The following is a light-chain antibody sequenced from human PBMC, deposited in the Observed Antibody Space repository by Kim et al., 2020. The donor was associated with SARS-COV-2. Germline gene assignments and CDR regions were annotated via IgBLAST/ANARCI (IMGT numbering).Light chain of an antibody. CDR3: QQYHSSPT. CDR1: QTLPCNQ. Sequence: SPGDRATLTCRASQTLPCNQLAWYQQKSGQAPRLLIYDASTRATGIPDKFRGSGSGTYFTLTISRVEPEDFAVYYCQQYHSSPTFGQGTKVDIK. CDR2: DAS. J-gene: IGKJ1*01. V-gene: IGKV3-20*01.